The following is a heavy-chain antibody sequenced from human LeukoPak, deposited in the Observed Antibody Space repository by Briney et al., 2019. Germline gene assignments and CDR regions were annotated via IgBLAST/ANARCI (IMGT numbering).Heavy chain of an antibody. CDR3: ARGDGSGSGRWFDP. V-gene: IGHV4-30-4*01. Sequence: SETLSLTCTVSGGSISSGDYYWSWIRQPPGKGLEWIGYIYYSGSTYYNPSLKSRVTISVDRSKNQFSLNLNFVTAADTALYYCARGDGSGSGRWFDPWGQGTLVTVSS. J-gene: IGHJ5*02. CDR1: GGSISSGDYY. CDR2: IYYSGST. D-gene: IGHD3-10*01.